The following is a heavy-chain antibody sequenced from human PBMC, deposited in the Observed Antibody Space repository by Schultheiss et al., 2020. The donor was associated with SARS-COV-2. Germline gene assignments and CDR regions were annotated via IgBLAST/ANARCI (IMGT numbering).Heavy chain of an antibody. J-gene: IGHJ4*02. Sequence: GGSLRLSCAASGFTFSSYSMNWVRQAPGKGLEWVAVISYDGSNKYYADSVKGRFTISRDNAKNSLYLQMNSLRAEDTAVYYCARAPPYCGGDCYSDWGQGTLVTVSS. CDR2: ISYDGSNK. D-gene: IGHD2-21*02. CDR1: GFTFSSYS. CDR3: ARAPPYCGGDCYSD. V-gene: IGHV3-30*03.